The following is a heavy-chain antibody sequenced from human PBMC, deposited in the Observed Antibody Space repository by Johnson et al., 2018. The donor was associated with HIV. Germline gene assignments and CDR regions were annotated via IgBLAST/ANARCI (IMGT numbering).Heavy chain of an antibody. V-gene: IGHV3-15*01. CDR3: VRDGNYYDRSGYRVDAFDV. J-gene: IGHJ3*01. D-gene: IGHD3-22*01. CDR2: IKGKSDGGTS. CDR1: GFTFRNAW. Sequence: VQLVESGGGLVQPGGSLRLSCAASGFTFRNAWMSWVRQAPGTGLEWVGRIKGKSDGGTSDYAAPVKCRFTLSRDASENTLYLQMNSLSAGDTAVYYWVRDGNYYDRSGYRVDAFDVWGQGTMVTVSS.